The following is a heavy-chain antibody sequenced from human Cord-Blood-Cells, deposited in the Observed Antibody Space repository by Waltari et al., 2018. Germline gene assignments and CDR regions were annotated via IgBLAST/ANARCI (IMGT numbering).Heavy chain of an antibody. Sequence: QVQLVQSGAEVKKPGASVQVHCTASGSTFPGHYMPWVRQAPGQGLEWMGWINPNSGGTNYAQKFQGRVTMTRDTSISTAYMELSRLRSDDTAVYYCARGEMATIDYWGQGTLVTVSS. D-gene: IGHD5-12*01. CDR1: GSTFPGHY. CDR3: ARGEMATIDY. CDR2: INPNSGGT. J-gene: IGHJ4*02. V-gene: IGHV1-2*02.